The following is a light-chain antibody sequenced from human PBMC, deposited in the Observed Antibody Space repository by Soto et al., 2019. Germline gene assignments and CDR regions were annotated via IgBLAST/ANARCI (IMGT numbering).Light chain of an antibody. Sequence: QSVLTQSPSASASLGASVKLTCTLSSGHSSYAIAWHQQQPEKGPRYLMKLDSDGSHTKGDAIPDRFSGSSSGAERYLPISSLQSEDDADYYCQTWGTGIHVVFGGGTKVTVL. CDR3: QTWGTGIHVV. V-gene: IGLV4-69*01. J-gene: IGLJ2*01. CDR1: SGHSSYA. CDR2: LDSDGSH.